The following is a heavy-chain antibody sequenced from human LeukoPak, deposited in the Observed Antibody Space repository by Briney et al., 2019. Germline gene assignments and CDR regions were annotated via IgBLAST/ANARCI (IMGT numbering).Heavy chain of an antibody. V-gene: IGHV4-39*07. Sequence: PSETLSLTCSVSGPSISSNNYYWGWIRQPPGKGLEWIGSIYYSGNTYYNPSLKSRVTISVDTSKNQFSLRLSSVTAADTAVYYCARGVDSSGYYPLTYWGQGTLVTVSS. CDR2: IYYSGNT. D-gene: IGHD3-22*01. CDR1: GPSISSNNYY. J-gene: IGHJ4*02. CDR3: ARGVDSSGYYPLTY.